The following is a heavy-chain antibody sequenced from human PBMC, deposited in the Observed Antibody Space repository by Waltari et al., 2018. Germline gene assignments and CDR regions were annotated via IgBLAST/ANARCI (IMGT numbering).Heavy chain of an antibody. CDR1: GYSISSGYY. CDR3: ASGGWFGELLIDFFGY. D-gene: IGHD3-10*01. J-gene: IGHJ4*02. Sequence: QVQLQESGPGLVKPSETLSLTCAVSGYSISSGYYWGWIRQPPGKGLAWIGSIYHSGSTYYNPSLKSRVTISVDTSKNQFSLKLSSVTAADTAVYYCASGGWFGELLIDFFGYWGQGTLVTVSS. V-gene: IGHV4-38-2*01. CDR2: IYHSGST.